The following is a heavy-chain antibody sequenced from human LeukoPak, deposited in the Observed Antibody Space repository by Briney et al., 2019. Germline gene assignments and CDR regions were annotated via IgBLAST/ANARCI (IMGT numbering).Heavy chain of an antibody. D-gene: IGHD3-16*02. CDR1: GYSISSGYY. CDR3: ASSDYDYVWGSYRFGY. CDR2: IYHSGST. V-gene: IGHV4-38-2*02. Sequence: SETLSLTCTVSGYSISSGYYWGWIRQPPGKGLEWIGSIYHSGSTYYNPSLKSRVTISVDTSKNQFSLKLSSVTAADTAVYYCASSDYDYVWGSYRFGYWGQGTLVTVSS. J-gene: IGHJ4*02.